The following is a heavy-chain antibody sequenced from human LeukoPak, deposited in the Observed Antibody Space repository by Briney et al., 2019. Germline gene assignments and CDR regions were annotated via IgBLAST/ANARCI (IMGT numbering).Heavy chain of an antibody. Sequence: SETLSLTCTVSGGSISSGDYYWSWIRQPPGKGLEWIGYIYYSGSTYYNPSLKSRVTISVDTSKNQFSLKLSSVTAADTAVYYCARHGYGGADHYGSGSYYPYYYYGMDVWGQGTTVTVSS. J-gene: IGHJ6*02. CDR1: GGSISSGDYY. V-gene: IGHV4-30-4*01. D-gene: IGHD3-10*01. CDR3: ARHGYGGADHYGSGSYYPYYYYGMDV. CDR2: IYYSGST.